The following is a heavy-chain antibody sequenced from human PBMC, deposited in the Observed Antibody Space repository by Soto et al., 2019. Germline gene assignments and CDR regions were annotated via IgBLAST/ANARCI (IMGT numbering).Heavy chain of an antibody. J-gene: IGHJ4*02. CDR2: ISGDGGRA. CDR1: GFTFSDYY. V-gene: IGHV3-74*01. CDR3: VRDFMTMAGIN. Sequence: EVQLVESGGGLVQPGESLRLSCAASGFTFSDYYMHWVRQGPGKGLMWVSCISGDGGRAYYADSVKGRFTISRDHAKSTLYLQMNSLRGDDTAVYYCVRDFMTMAGINWGQGTLVAVSS. D-gene: IGHD6-19*01.